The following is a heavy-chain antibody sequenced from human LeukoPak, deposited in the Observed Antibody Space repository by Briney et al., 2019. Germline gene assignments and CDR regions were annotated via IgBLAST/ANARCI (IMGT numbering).Heavy chain of an antibody. Sequence: GGSLRLSCAASGFTFSGHAMHWVRQAPGKGLEWVALISYDGSAQYYADSVKGRFTISRDNSKNTLYLQMNSLRAEDTAVYYCAKGRPNYYDSSGHEDYWGQGTLVTVSS. D-gene: IGHD3-22*01. CDR2: ISYDGSAQ. V-gene: IGHV3-30*04. CDR1: GFTFSGHA. CDR3: AKGRPNYYDSSGHEDY. J-gene: IGHJ4*02.